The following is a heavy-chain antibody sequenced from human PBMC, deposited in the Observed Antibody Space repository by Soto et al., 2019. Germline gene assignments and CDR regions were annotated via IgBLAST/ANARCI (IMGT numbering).Heavy chain of an antibody. D-gene: IGHD2-2*01. J-gene: IGHJ4*02. CDR2: ITGSGSDT. CDR1: GFTFDNYA. CDR3: AKLGSSTWSPHYYFDY. Sequence: GGSLRLSCAASGFTFDNYAMGWVRQARGKGLEWVSAITGSGSDTYYLDSVKGRFTISRDNSKNTLYLQMNSLRAEDTAICYCAKLGSSTWSPHYYFDYWGQGTLVTVSS. V-gene: IGHV3-23*01.